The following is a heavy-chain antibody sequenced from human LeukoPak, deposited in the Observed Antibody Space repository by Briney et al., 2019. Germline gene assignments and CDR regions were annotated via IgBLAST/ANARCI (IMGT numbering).Heavy chain of an antibody. CDR1: GFTVSSNY. CDR3: ARGIAVADTGFFDY. V-gene: IGHV3-66*01. CDR2: IYIGGST. J-gene: IGHJ4*02. Sequence: GGSLRLSCAASGFTVSSNYVTWVRQAPGKGLEWVSVIYIGGSTYYADSVKGRFTISRDNSKSTLYLQMNSLRVEDTAVYYCARGIAVADTGFFDYWGQGTLVTVSS. D-gene: IGHD6-19*01.